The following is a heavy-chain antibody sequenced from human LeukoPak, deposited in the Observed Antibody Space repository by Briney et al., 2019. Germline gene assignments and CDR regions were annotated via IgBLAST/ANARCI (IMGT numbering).Heavy chain of an antibody. CDR3: ARSATVTTGYFDY. Sequence: PSETLSLTCTVSGGSISSHYWTWIRQSPVKGLEWIGDISNSGSTSYNPYLKSRVTISIDTSKNQFSLKLSSVTAADTAVYYCARSATVTTGYFDYWGQGALVSVSS. CDR1: GGSISSHY. D-gene: IGHD4-17*01. V-gene: IGHV4-59*11. CDR2: ISNSGST. J-gene: IGHJ4*02.